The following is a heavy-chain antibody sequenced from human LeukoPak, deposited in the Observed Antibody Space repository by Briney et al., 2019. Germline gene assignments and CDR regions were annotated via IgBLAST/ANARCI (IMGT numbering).Heavy chain of an antibody. D-gene: IGHD3-3*01. J-gene: IGHJ5*02. CDR1: GGSFSGHY. Sequence: SETLSLTCAVYGGSFSGHYWSWIRQPPGKGLEWIGEINHSGSTNYNPSLKSRVTMSVDTSKNQLSMELRFLTAADTAVYYCATSYDAKTAPYDLWGQGTLVTVSS. V-gene: IGHV4-34*01. CDR3: ATSYDAKTAPYDL. CDR2: INHSGST.